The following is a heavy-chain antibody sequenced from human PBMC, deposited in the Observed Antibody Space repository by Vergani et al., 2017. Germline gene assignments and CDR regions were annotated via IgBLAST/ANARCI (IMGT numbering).Heavy chain of an antibody. J-gene: IGHJ6*03. CDR2: IWYDGSKE. CDR3: ARYGYGAHGVCYMTDYYDKDV. Sequence: QVQLEESGGGVVQPGRSLRLSCAGSGFTFSSHAMHWVRQAPGKGLEWVAFIWYDGSKEYYADSVRGRFTISRDNSKKTLYLQMNNLRAAATAVYFCARYGYGAHGVCYMTDYYDKDVWGKGTAVTVSS. CDR1: GFTFSSHA. D-gene: IGHD2-8*01. V-gene: IGHV3-33*01.